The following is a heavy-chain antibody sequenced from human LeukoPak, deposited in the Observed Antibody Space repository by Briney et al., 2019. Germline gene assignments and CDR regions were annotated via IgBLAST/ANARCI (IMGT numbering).Heavy chain of an antibody. V-gene: IGHV3-30*04. CDR2: ISYDGNYL. CDR3: VRGDGLDKALDY. D-gene: IGHD5-24*01. CDR1: GFNFSTYP. Sequence: GRALRLSCAASGFNFSTYPLHWVRQAPGKGLEWGAMISYDGNYLLYADSVKGRFTISRDNSKNTVYLQMNSLRPEDTAVYYCVRGDGLDKALDYWGQGALVTVSS. J-gene: IGHJ4*02.